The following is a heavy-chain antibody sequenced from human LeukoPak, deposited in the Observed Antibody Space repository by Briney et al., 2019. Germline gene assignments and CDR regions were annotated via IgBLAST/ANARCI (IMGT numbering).Heavy chain of an antibody. D-gene: IGHD3-16*01. V-gene: IGHV3-49*04. CDR1: GFTLGDYA. J-gene: IGHJ4*02. Sequence: GGSLRLSCTASGFTLGDYAMSWVRQAPGKGLEWVGFNRSKPYGGTTEYAASVKGRFTISRDDSKSIAYLQMNSLKTEDTAVYYCSGDGGGFDYWGQGTLVTVSS. CDR2: NRSKPYGGTT. CDR3: SGDGGGFDY.